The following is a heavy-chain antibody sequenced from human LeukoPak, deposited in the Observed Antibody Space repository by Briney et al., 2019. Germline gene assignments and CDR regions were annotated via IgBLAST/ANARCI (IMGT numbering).Heavy chain of an antibody. CDR3: AKGNSTEYGNWYYDP. CDR2: ISGSGGST. Sequence: HPGGSLRLSCAASGFTFSSYSMSWVRQAAGKGLEWVSGISGSGGSTFHADSVKGRFTISRDNSKNTLYLQMDSLRVEDMAVYYCAKGNSTEYGNWYYDPWGRGSLVTVSS. V-gene: IGHV3-23*01. J-gene: IGHJ2*01. CDR1: GFTFSSYS. D-gene: IGHD2/OR15-2a*01.